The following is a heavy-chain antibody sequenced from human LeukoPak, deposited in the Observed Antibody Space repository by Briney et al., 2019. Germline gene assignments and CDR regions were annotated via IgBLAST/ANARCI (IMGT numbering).Heavy chain of an antibody. D-gene: IGHD3-22*01. CDR2: IYYSGST. CDR3: ARGQYYYDSSGYTPDAFDI. CDR1: GGSISSYY. Sequence: PSETLSLTCTVSGGSISSYYWSWIRQPPGKGLEWIGYIYYSGSTNYNPSLKSRVTISVDTSKNQFSLKLSSVTAADTAVYYCARGQYYYDSSGYTPDAFDIWGQGTMVTVSS. J-gene: IGHJ3*02. V-gene: IGHV4-59*01.